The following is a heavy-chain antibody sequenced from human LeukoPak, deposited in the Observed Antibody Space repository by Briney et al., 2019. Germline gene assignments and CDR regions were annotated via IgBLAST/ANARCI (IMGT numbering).Heavy chain of an antibody. CDR1: GGTFNNYA. CDR2: VVPMFGIR. V-gene: IGHV1-69*04. Sequence: ASVKVSCKTSGGTFNNYAISWVRQAPGQGLEWMERVVPMFGIRNYPQTFRGRVNITADKATNTVYMELRSLRAEDTAIYYCATEPSRSYSFDHLDFWGLGTPVTVSS. D-gene: IGHD5-12*01. CDR3: ATEPSRSYSFDHLDF. J-gene: IGHJ4*02.